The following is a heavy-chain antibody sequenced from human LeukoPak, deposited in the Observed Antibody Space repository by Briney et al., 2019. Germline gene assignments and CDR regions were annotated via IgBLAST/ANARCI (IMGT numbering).Heavy chain of an antibody. CDR3: ASAVVVVNDAFDI. V-gene: IGHV3-21*01. J-gene: IGHJ3*02. CDR2: ISSSSSYI. Sequence: GGSLRLSCAASGFTFSSYSMNWVRQAPGKGLEWVSSISSSSSYIYYADSVKGRFTISRDSAKNSLYLQMNSLRAEDTAVYYCASAVVVVNDAFDIWGQGTMVTVSS. CDR1: GFTFSSYS. D-gene: IGHD3-22*01.